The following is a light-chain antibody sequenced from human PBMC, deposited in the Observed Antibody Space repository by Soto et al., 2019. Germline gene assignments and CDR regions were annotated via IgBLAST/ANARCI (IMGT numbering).Light chain of an antibody. J-gene: IGKJ4*01. CDR2: GAS. Sequence: EIVLTQSPGTLSLSPGERVTLSCRASQSVSSSYLAWYQQKPGQAPRLLVYGASSRATGIPARFSGSGSGTDFTLTISRLDPEDFAVYYCQQYGSSPRTFGGGTKLDIK. CDR1: QSVSSSY. V-gene: IGKV3-20*01. CDR3: QQYGSSPRT.